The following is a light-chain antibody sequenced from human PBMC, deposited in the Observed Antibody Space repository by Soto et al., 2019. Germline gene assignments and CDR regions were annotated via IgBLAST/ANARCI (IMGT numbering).Light chain of an antibody. CDR2: KAS. J-gene: IGKJ1*01. CDR1: HIISIW. CDR3: QQYNSFPT. V-gene: IGKV1-5*03. Sequence: DIQMTQSPSTLSASVGDRVTITCRASHIISIWLAWYQLKPGKAPKLLIYKASSLESGVPSRFSGSGSGTEFTLTISSLQPDDFATYYCQQYNSFPTFGQGTKVEIK.